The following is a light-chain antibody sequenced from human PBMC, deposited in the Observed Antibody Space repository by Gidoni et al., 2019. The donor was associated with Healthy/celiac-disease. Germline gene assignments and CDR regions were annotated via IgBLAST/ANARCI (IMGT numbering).Light chain of an antibody. CDR1: QSISSW. CDR2: DAS. CDR3: QQYNSYSQT. Sequence: DIQMTQSPSTLSASVGDRVTITCRAIQSISSWLAWYQQKPGKAPKLMIYDASSLESGVPSRFSGSGSGTECTLTISSLQPDDFATDYCQQYNSYSQTFGKGTKVEIK. J-gene: IGKJ1*01. V-gene: IGKV1-5*01.